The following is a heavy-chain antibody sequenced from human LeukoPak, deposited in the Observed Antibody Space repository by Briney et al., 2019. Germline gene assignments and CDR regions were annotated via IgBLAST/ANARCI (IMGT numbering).Heavy chain of an antibody. CDR3: ARGSGETGGYYYVY. V-gene: IGHV1-46*01. D-gene: IGHD3-22*01. J-gene: IGHJ4*02. CDR2: INPRGGSA. Sequence: ASVKVSCKASGYTFTSYYMHWVRQAPGQGLEWMGIINPRGGSASSAQKFQGRVTITADESTRTAYMELRTLRSEDTAIYYCARGSGETGGYYYVYWGRGTPVTVSS. CDR1: GYTFTSYY.